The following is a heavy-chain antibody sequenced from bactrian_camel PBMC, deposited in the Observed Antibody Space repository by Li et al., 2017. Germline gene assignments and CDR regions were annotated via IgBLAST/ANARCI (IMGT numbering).Heavy chain of an antibody. Sequence: HVQLVESGGGLVQPGGPLRLSCVASGLEIDERPMGWFRQAPGKEREGVSYTTRTGPTTYYAASVKDRFTISRDNAKNTLFLQMNSLKPEDTAMYYCAADPIYCNIKKMRPHRWGQGTQVTVS. V-gene: IGHV3S60*01. CDR3: AADPIYCNIKKMRPHR. CDR1: GLEIDERP. D-gene: IGHD1*01. CDR2: TTRTGPTT. J-gene: IGHJ4*01.